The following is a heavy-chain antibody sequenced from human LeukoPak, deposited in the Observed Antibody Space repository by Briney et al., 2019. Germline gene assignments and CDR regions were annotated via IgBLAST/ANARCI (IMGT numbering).Heavy chain of an antibody. V-gene: IGHV3-21*01. CDR1: GFTLSSYS. CDR2: ISSSSSYI. Sequence: MPGGSLRPSCAASGFTLSSYSMNWVRQAPGKGLEWVSSISSSSSYIYYADSVKGRFTISRDNAKNSLYLQMNSLRAEDTAVYYCAMGVISGYDLGDNYWGQGTLVTVSS. D-gene: IGHD5-12*01. CDR3: AMGVISGYDLGDNY. J-gene: IGHJ4*02.